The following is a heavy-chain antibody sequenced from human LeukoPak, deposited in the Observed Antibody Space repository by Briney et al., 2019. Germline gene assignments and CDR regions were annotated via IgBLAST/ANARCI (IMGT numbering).Heavy chain of an antibody. Sequence: PGGSLRLSCAASGFTFSSYDMHWVRQVAGKGLEWASSIGTIGDTFYPGSVKGRFTISRENAKNSLYLQMNSLRAGDTAVYYCARATVIGTVPVPGFLDVWGKGTTVTVSS. CDR2: IGTIGDT. CDR3: ARATVIGTVPVPGFLDV. V-gene: IGHV3-13*01. CDR1: GFTFSSYD. J-gene: IGHJ6*04. D-gene: IGHD6-19*01.